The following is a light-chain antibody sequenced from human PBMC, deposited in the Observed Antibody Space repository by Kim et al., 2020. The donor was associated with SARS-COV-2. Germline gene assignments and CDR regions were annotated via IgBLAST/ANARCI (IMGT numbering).Light chain of an antibody. J-gene: IGKJ2*01. CDR2: DAS. Sequence: PWERATLSCGASQSVTGSYLAWYQQKPGLAPRLLIYDASSSATVIPDRFSGSGSGTDFTLTISRLEPEDFAVYYCQQYGSAPQTFGQGTKLEI. V-gene: IGKV3D-20*01. CDR3: QQYGSAPQT. CDR1: QSVTGSY.